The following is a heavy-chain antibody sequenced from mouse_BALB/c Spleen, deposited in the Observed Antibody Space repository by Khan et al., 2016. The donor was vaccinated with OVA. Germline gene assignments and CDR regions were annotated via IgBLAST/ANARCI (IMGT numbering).Heavy chain of an antibody. CDR2: INPYNAGT. Sequence: VQLQQSGPELVEPGASVKMSCKASGYTFSNYVIHWMKQKPGQGLEWIAYINPYNAGTRYNEKFKGKATLTSDISSTTAYMELNSLTSEDSAVYSCAREASSWDFSFPYWGQGTLVTVSA. V-gene: IGHV1S136*01. CDR3: AREASSWDFSFPY. J-gene: IGHJ3*01. CDR1: GYTFSNYV. D-gene: IGHD4-1*01.